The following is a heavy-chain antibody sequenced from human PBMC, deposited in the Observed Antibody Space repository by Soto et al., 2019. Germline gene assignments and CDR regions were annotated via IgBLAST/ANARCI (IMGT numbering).Heavy chain of an antibody. V-gene: IGHV3-74*01. CDR2: INSDGSST. J-gene: IGHJ5*02. Sequence: PGGSLRLSCAASGFTFSSYWMHWVRQAPGKGLVWVSRINSDGSSTSYADSVKGRFTISRDNAKNTLYLQMNSLRAEDTAVYYCVRVYRSNNWFDPWGQGTLVTVSS. CDR1: GFTFSSYW. D-gene: IGHD2-2*02. CDR3: VRVYRSNNWFDP.